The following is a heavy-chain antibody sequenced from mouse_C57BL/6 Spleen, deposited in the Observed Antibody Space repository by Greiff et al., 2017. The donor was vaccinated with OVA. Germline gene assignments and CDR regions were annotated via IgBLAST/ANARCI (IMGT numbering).Heavy chain of an antibody. CDR1: GFTITNTY. CDR3: ASRRGYYDYDEGYAMDY. Sequence: EVQLQQSVAELVRPGASVKLSCTASGFTITNTYMHWVKQRPEQGLEWIGRIDPANGNTKYAPKFQGKATITADTSSNTAYLQLSSLTSEDTAIYYCASRRGYYDYDEGYAMDYWGQGTSVTVSS. D-gene: IGHD2-4*01. J-gene: IGHJ4*01. CDR2: IDPANGNT. V-gene: IGHV14-3*01.